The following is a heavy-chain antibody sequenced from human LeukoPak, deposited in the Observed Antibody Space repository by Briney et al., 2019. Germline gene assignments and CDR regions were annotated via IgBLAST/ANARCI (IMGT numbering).Heavy chain of an antibody. CDR1: GGTFSSYT. CDR2: IIPILGIA. CDR3: ARGRQQLVLYNWFDP. Sequence: SVKVPCKASGGTFSSYTISWVRQAPGQGLEWMGRIIPILGIANYAQKFQGRVTITADKSTSTAYMELSSLRSEDTAVYYCARGRQQLVLYNWFDPWGQGTLVTVS. D-gene: IGHD6-13*01. V-gene: IGHV1-69*02. J-gene: IGHJ5*02.